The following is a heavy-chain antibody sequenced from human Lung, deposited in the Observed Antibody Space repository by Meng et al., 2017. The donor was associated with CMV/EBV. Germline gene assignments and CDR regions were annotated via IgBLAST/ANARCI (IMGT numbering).Heavy chain of an antibody. D-gene: IGHD2-2*02. Sequence: ASVTVSCKASGYTFPSYYMHWVRQAPGQGLEWMGIINPSGGSTSYAQKFQGRVTMTRDTSTSTVYMELSSLRSEDTAVYYWARDNEDPEGYQLLYKRESWFDPWGQGTLVTVSS. CDR1: GYTFPSYY. V-gene: IGHV1-46*01. J-gene: IGHJ5*02. CDR2: INPSGGST. CDR3: ARDNEDPEGYQLLYKRESWFDP.